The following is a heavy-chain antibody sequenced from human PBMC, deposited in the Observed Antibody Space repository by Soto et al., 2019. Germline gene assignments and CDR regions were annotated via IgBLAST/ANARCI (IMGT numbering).Heavy chain of an antibody. Sequence: ASVKVSCKASGGTFSSYAISWVRQAPGQGLEWMGGIIPIFGTANYAQKFQGRVTITADGSTSTAYMELSSLRSEDTAVYYCARDPSITMVRGVNFDIWGQGTMVTVSS. J-gene: IGHJ3*02. CDR2: IIPIFGTA. CDR1: GGTFSSYA. D-gene: IGHD3-10*01. V-gene: IGHV1-69*13. CDR3: ARDPSITMVRGVNFDI.